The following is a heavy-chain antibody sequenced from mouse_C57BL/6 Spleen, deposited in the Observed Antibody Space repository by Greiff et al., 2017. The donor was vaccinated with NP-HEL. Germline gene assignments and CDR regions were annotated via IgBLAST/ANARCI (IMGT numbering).Heavy chain of an antibody. J-gene: IGHJ4*01. Sequence: QVQLKQPGAELVKPGASVKLSCKASGYTFTSYWMHWVKQRPGQGLEWIGMIHPNSGSTNYNEKFKSKATLTVDKSSSTAYMQLSSLTSEDSAVYYCAHGNYDYYAMDYWGQGTSVTVSS. CDR2: IHPNSGST. CDR3: AHGNYDYYAMDY. D-gene: IGHD2-1*01. V-gene: IGHV1-64*01. CDR1: GYTFTSYW.